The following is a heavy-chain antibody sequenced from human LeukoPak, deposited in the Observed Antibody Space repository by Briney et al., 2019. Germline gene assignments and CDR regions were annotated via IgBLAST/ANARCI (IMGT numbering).Heavy chain of an antibody. V-gene: IGHV4-31*03. CDR2: IYYSGST. CDR1: GGSISSGGYY. J-gene: IGHJ1*01. CDR3: ARTTTYSYDSSGYYEYFQH. D-gene: IGHD3-22*01. Sequence: SETLSLTCSVSGGSISSGGYYWSWIRQHPGKGLEWMGYIYYSGSTYYNPSLKRRVSISVDTSPHQSSLRLSSVTAADTAVYYCARTTTYSYDSSGYYEYFQHWGQGTLVTVSS.